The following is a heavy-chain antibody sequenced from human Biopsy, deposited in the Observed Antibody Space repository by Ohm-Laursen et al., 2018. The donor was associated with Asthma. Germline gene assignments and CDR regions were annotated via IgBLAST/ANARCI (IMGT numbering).Heavy chain of an antibody. CDR3: AKVRSDWVITESFDY. CDR1: GFKFDEYT. D-gene: IGHD3-22*01. Sequence: SLRLSCAAFGFKFDEYTMHWVRQAPGKGLEWVSGISWNSATIGYADSVEGRFAISRDNAKNSVFLHMDSLRPEDTAFYYCAKVRSDWVITESFDYWGQGVLVTVSS. CDR2: ISWNSATI. J-gene: IGHJ4*02. V-gene: IGHV3-9*01.